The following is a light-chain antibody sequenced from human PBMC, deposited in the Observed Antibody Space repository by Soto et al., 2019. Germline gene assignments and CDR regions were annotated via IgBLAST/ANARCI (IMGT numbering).Light chain of an antibody. J-gene: IGLJ2*01. Sequence: QSVLTQPPSASGTPGQRVTISCSGSSSNIGSRSNFVYWYQQLPGTAPKLLIYRNDQRPSWVPGRFSGSKSGTSASLAINGLRSEDEADYYCATWDDSLSGRLFGGGTKLTVL. CDR2: RND. CDR1: SSNIGSRSNF. V-gene: IGLV1-47*01. CDR3: ATWDDSLSGRL.